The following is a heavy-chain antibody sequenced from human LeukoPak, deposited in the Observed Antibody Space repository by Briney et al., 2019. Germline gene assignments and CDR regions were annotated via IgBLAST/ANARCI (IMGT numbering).Heavy chain of an antibody. CDR2: ISSSSSYI. V-gene: IGHV3-21*01. D-gene: IGHD3-10*01. J-gene: IGHJ5*02. Sequence: GGSLRLSCAASGFTFTSHSLNWVRQAPGKGLEWVSSISSSSSYIYYADSVKGRFSISRDNARNSLYLQMNSLTAEDTAVYYCAKDMYRFGEFDGFDPWGQGTLVTVSS. CDR1: GFTFTSHS. CDR3: AKDMYRFGEFDGFDP.